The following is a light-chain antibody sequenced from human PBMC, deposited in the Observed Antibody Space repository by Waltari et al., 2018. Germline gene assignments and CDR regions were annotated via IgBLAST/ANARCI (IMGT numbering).Light chain of an antibody. J-gene: IGLJ2*01. V-gene: IGLV2-23*02. CDR3: CSYAGSSTV. CDR1: RRDVVGYTY. CDR2: DVS. Sequence: QSALTQPDSVAGSPGQSVTISCPGTRRDVVGYTYVSWYQQAPVKAPKLMIYDVSKRPSGVSNRFSGSKSGNTASLTISGLQAEDEADYYCCSYAGSSTVFGGGTKLTVL.